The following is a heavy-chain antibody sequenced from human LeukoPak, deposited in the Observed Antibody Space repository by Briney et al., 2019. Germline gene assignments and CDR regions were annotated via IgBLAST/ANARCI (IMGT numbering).Heavy chain of an antibody. V-gene: IGHV3-33*06. Sequence: PGGSLRLSCAASGFTFSSYGMHWVRQAPGKGLEWVAVIWYDGSNKYYADSVKGRFTISRDNSKNTLYLQMNSLRAEDTAVYYCAKLVVTATLYFDYWGQGTLVTVSS. CDR3: AKLVVTATLYFDY. D-gene: IGHD2-21*02. J-gene: IGHJ4*02. CDR2: IWYDGSNK. CDR1: GFTFSSYG.